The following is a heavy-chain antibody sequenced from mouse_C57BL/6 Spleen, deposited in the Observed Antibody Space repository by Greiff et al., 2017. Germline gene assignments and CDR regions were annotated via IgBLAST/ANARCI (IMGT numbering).Heavy chain of an antibody. Sequence: QVQLKQSLAELVRPGASVKLSCKASGYTFTDYYINWVKQRPGQGLEWIARIYPGSGNTYYNEKFKGKATLTAENSSSTAYMQLSSLTSEDSAVYFCARKDGWYFDVWGTGTTVTVSS. CDR2: IYPGSGNT. CDR1: GYTFTDYY. J-gene: IGHJ1*03. V-gene: IGHV1-76*01. CDR3: ARKDGWYFDV.